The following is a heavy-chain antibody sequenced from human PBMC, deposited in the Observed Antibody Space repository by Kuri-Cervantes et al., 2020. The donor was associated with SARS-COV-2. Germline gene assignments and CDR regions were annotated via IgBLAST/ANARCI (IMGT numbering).Heavy chain of an antibody. CDR2: ISSSSSYI. J-gene: IGHJ5*02. Sequence: GESLKISCAASGFTFSSYSMNWVRQAPGKGLEWVSSISSSSSYIYYADSVKGRFTISRDNAKNSLYLQMNSLRAEDTAVYYYAKSSGTADGGFDPWGQGTLVTVSS. CDR1: GFTFSSYS. D-gene: IGHD6-19*01. CDR3: AKSSGTADGGFDP. V-gene: IGHV3-21*01.